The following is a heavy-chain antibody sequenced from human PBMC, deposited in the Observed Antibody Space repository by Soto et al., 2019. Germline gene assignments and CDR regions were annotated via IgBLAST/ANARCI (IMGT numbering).Heavy chain of an antibody. D-gene: IGHD2-8*02. CDR3: TRGLWSATY. Sequence: LRLSCAASGFAFSAYWMTWVRQAPGKGLEWVANIKEDGSEKYYVDSVKGRFTISRDNAKNSVYLQMNSLRAEDTAVYYCTRGLWSATYWGQGTLVTVSS. CDR1: GFAFSAYW. CDR2: IKEDGSEK. V-gene: IGHV3-7*05. J-gene: IGHJ4*02.